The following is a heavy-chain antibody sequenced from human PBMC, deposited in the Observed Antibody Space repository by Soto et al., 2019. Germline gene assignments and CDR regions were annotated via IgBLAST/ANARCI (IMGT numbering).Heavy chain of an antibody. V-gene: IGHV3-13*01. CDR2: INTAGDT. CDR3: VRGRDSGLYYFDS. J-gene: IGHJ4*02. D-gene: IGHD2-21*01. Sequence: PGGSLRLSCAASGFTFGIYDMHWVRQATGKGLKWVSTINTAGDTYSPGSVKGRFTISRENAKNSLYLQMNSLRVDDTAVYFCVRGRDSGLYYFDSWGQGTLVTVSS. CDR1: GFTFGIYD.